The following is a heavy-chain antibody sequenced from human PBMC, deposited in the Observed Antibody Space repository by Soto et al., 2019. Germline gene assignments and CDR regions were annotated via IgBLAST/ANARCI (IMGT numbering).Heavy chain of an antibody. J-gene: IGHJ4*02. CDR2: IYYSGST. CDR3: ARITISGVVKN. Sequence: SETLSLTCTFSVVSISSGGYYCSWIRQHPGKGLEWIGYIYYSGSTYYNPSLKSRVTISVDTSKNQFSLKLSSVTAADTAVYYCARITISGVVKNWGQGTLGIVSS. CDR1: VVSISSGGYY. V-gene: IGHV4-31*03. D-gene: IGHD3-3*01.